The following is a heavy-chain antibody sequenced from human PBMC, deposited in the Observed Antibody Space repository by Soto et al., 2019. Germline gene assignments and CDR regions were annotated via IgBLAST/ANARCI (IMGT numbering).Heavy chain of an antibody. CDR2: ISAYNGNT. J-gene: IGHJ4*02. V-gene: IGHV1-18*01. Sequence: QVPLVQSGAEVKKPGASVKVSCKASGYTFTSYGISWVRQAPGQGLEWMGWISAYNGNTNYAQKLQGRVTMTTDTSTNTADLELRSLRSADTAVYYCARDPNYYGSGSYLGYWGQVTLVTVSS. D-gene: IGHD3-10*01. CDR3: ARDPNYYGSGSYLGY. CDR1: GYTFTSYG.